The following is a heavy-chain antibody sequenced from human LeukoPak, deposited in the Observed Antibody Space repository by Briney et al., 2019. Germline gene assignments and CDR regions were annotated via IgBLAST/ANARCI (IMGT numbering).Heavy chain of an antibody. Sequence: GESLKISSKGSGYSFTSYWIGWVRQMPGKGLEWMGIIYPGDSDTRYSPSFQGQVTISADKSISTAYLQWSSLKASDTAMYYCARLQTRYYYGMDVWGQGTTVTVSS. CDR2: IYPGDSDT. J-gene: IGHJ6*02. CDR1: GYSFTSYW. D-gene: IGHD4-23*01. CDR3: ARLQTRYYYGMDV. V-gene: IGHV5-51*01.